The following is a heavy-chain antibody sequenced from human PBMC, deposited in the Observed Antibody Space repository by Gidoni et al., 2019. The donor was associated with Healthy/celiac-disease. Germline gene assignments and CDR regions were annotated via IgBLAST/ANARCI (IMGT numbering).Heavy chain of an antibody. V-gene: IGHV4-30-4*01. J-gene: IGHJ6*02. CDR3: ARVPILRYFDWLSMDV. CDR2: IYYSGST. D-gene: IGHD3-9*01. Sequence: QVQLQESGPGLVKPSQTLSLTCTVSGGSISSGAYYWSWIRQPPGKGLEWIGYIYYSGSTYYNPSLKSRVTISVDTSKNQFSLKLSSVTAADTAVYYCARVPILRYFDWLSMDVWGQGTTVTVSS. CDR1: GGSISSGAYY.